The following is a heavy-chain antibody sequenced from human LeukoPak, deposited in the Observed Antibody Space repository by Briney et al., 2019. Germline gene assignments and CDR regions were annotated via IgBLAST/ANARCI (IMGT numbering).Heavy chain of an antibody. Sequence: HPGGSLRLSCVASEFIFSSHAMTWVRQAPGKGLEWVATINQDGSEKFYMDSVKGRFTISRDNAKNSLYLQMNSLRAEDTAVYYCAREVWGTYDYWGQGTLVTVSS. CDR3: AREVWGTYDY. J-gene: IGHJ4*02. V-gene: IGHV3-7*01. CDR1: EFIFSSHA. CDR2: INQDGSEK. D-gene: IGHD3-16*01.